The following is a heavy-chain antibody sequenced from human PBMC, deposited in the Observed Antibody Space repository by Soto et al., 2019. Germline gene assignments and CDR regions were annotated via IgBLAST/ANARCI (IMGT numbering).Heavy chain of an antibody. J-gene: IGHJ4*02. CDR2: INPNSGGT. Sequence: QVQLVQSGAEVKKPGASVKVSCKASGYTFTGYYMHWVRQAPGQGLEWMGWINPNSGGTNYAQKFQGGVTMTRDTSISTAYMELSRLRSDDTAVYYCARAGYCSGGSCPQPDYWGQGTLVTVSS. CDR1: GYTFTGYY. D-gene: IGHD2-15*01. CDR3: ARAGYCSGGSCPQPDY. V-gene: IGHV1-2*02.